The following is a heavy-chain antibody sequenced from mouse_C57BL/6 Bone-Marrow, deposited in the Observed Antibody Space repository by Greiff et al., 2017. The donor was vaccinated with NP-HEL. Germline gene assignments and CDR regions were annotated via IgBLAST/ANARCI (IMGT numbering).Heavy chain of an antibody. CDR2: INPSSGYT. CDR3: ASHDWEGIAY. J-gene: IGHJ3*01. D-gene: IGHD4-1*01. CDR1: GYTFTSYT. Sequence: QVQLQQSGAELARPGASVKMSCTASGYTFTSYTMHWVKQRPGQGLEWIGYINPSSGYTKYNQKFKDKATLTADKSSRTAYMQLSSLTSEDYAVYYCASHDWEGIAYWGQGTLVTVSA. V-gene: IGHV1-4*01.